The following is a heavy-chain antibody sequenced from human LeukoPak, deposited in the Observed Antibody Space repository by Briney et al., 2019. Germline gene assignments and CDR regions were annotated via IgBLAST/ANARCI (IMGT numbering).Heavy chain of an antibody. J-gene: IGHJ4*02. CDR3: AGGQLWSRILDY. V-gene: IGHV1-3*01. CDR1: GYTFTSYA. D-gene: IGHD5-18*01. Sequence: ASVKVSCKASGYTFTSYAMHWVRQAPGQRLEWMGWINAGNGNTKYSQKFQGRVTITRDTSASTAYMELSSLRSEDTAVYYCAGGQLWSRILDYWGQGTLVTVSS. CDR2: INAGNGNT.